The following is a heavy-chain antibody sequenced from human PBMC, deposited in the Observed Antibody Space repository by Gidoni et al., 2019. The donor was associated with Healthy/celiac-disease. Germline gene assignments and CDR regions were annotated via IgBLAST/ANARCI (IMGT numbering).Heavy chain of an antibody. D-gene: IGHD2-15*01. V-gene: IGHV3-21*01. CDR3: ARDSSKERVATDFDY. Sequence: EVQLVESGGGLVKPGGSLRLSCAASGFTFSSYSMNWVRQAPGKGLEWVSSISSSSSYIYYAASVKGRFTISRDNAKNSLYLQMNSLRAEDTAVYYCARDSSKERVATDFDYWGQGTLVTVSS. CDR2: ISSSSSYI. CDR1: GFTFSSYS. J-gene: IGHJ4*02.